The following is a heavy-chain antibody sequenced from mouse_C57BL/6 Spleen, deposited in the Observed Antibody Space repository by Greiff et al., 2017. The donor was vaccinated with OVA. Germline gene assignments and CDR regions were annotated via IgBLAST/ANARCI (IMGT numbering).Heavy chain of an antibody. CDR2: IYPGSGNT. D-gene: IGHD1-1*01. J-gene: IGHJ3*01. V-gene: IGHV1-76*01. CDR1: GYTFTDYY. CDR3: AKIDYYGSSLAWFAY. Sequence: VQLKESGAELVRPGASVKLSCKASGYTFTDYYINWVKQRPGQGLEWIARIYPGSGNTYYNEKFKGKATLTAEKSSSTAYMQLSSLTSEDSAVYFCAKIDYYGSSLAWFAYWGQGTLVTVSA.